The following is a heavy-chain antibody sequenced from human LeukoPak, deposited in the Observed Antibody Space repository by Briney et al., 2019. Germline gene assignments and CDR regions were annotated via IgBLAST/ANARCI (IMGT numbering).Heavy chain of an antibody. CDR1: GGTFSSYA. D-gene: IGHD2-21*02. CDR3: ARQTAIGIDY. J-gene: IGHJ4*02. Sequence: SVKVSCKASGGTFSSYAISWGRQAPGQGLEWMGRIIPIHGLANYAQKFQGRVTITADKSTRTAYMELSSLRSEDTAVYYCARQTAIGIDYWGQGTMVTVSS. CDR2: IIPIHGLA. V-gene: IGHV1-69*04.